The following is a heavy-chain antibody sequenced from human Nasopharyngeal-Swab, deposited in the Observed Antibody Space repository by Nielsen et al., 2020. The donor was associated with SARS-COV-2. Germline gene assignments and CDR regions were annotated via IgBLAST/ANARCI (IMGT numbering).Heavy chain of an antibody. CDR1: GFTFDDYA. Sequence: GGSLRLSCAASGFTFDDYAMHWVRQAPGKGLEWVSGISWNSGSIGYADSVKGRFTIARDNAKNTLYLQMNSLRAEDPALYYCAKCPPIGGEYYGMDVWGQGTTVTVSS. CDR3: AKCPPIGGEYYGMDV. CDR2: ISWNSGSI. V-gene: IGHV3-9*01. D-gene: IGHD2-21*01. J-gene: IGHJ6*02.